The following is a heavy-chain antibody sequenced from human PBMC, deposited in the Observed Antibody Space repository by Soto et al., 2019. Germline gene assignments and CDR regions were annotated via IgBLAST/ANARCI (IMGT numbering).Heavy chain of an antibody. V-gene: IGHV4-39*07. CDR2: IYYIGNT. CDR1: NGSISSRSSY. D-gene: IGHD4-4*01. Sequence: SETLSLTCTVSNGSISSRSSYWGWIRQTPGKGLEWIGSIYYIGNTYYNPSLQSRVTISVDTSKTQFSLKLSSVTAADTAVYYCARLLYSNYTPRDYWGQGTLVTVSS. J-gene: IGHJ4*02. CDR3: ARLLYSNYTPRDY.